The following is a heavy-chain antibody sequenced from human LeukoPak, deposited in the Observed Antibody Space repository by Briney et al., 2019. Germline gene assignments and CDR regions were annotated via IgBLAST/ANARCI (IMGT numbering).Heavy chain of an antibody. CDR2: IYYSGST. J-gene: IGHJ2*01. D-gene: IGHD1-26*01. CDR3: ARGVLRWATVDL. CDR1: GGSISSYY. Sequence: SETLSLTCTVSGGSISSYYWSWIRQPPGKGLEWIGYIYYSGSTNYNPSLKSRVTISVDTSKNQFSLKLSSVTAADTAVYYCARGVLRWATVDLWGRGTLVTVPS. V-gene: IGHV4-59*01.